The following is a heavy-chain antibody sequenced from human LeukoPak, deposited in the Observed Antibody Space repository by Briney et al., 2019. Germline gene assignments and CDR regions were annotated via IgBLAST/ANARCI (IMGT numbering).Heavy chain of an antibody. V-gene: IGHV3-66*01. Sequence: GGFLRLSCVVSGLTVSSNYMSWVRQAPGKGLEWVSVIYSGGTTNYADSVKGRFIVYRDNSKNTLYLQMNSLRAEDTAVYYCASKLTTGYWGQGTLVTVSS. D-gene: IGHD4-17*01. CDR1: GLTVSSNY. CDR3: ASKLTTGY. J-gene: IGHJ4*02. CDR2: IYSGGTT.